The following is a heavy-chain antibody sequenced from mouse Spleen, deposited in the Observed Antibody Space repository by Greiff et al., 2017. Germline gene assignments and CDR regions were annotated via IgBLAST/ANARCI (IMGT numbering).Heavy chain of an antibody. CDR3: ARHLTGTDY. CDR1: GFAFSSYD. V-gene: IGHV5-12-1*01. Sequence: EVKLVESGGGLVKPGGSLKLSCAASGFAFSSYDMSWVRQTPEKRLEWVAYISSGGGSTYYPDTVKGRFTISRDNAKNTLYLQMSSLKSEDTAMYYCARHLTGTDYWGQGTTLTVSS. D-gene: IGHD4-1*01. CDR2: ISSGGGST. J-gene: IGHJ2*01.